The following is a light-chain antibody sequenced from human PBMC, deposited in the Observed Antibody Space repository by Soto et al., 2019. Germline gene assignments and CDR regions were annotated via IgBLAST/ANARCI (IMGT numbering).Light chain of an antibody. Sequence: QSVLTQPPSVSAAAGQKVTISCSGSSSDIGSNPVSWYQQFPGTAPKRLIYDNNKRPSGIPDRFSGTKSGTSATLGITGLQTGDEADYYCGTWDSSLSGYVFGAGTKVTVL. CDR3: GTWDSSLSGYV. CDR2: DNN. J-gene: IGLJ1*01. V-gene: IGLV1-51*01. CDR1: SSDIGSNP.